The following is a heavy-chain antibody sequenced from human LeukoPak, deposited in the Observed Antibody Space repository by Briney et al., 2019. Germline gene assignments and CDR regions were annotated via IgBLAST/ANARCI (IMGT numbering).Heavy chain of an antibody. J-gene: IGHJ4*02. CDR3: AMRGNTWYDC. CDR2: IYSGGST. Sequence: PGGSLRLSCAASGFTVSSEYMSWVRQAPGKGLEWVSVIYSGGSTYYADSVKGRFTISRDNSKNTVDLQMNSLRVEDTAVYYCAMRGNTWYDCWGQGTLVTVSS. V-gene: IGHV3-53*01. CDR1: GFTVSSEY. D-gene: IGHD6-13*01.